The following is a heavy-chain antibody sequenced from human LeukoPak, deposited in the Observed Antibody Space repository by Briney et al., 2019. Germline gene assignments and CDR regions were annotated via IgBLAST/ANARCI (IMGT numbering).Heavy chain of an antibody. J-gene: IGHJ4*02. V-gene: IGHV1-69*05. CDR3: ARHPAVAYSSSSADY. Sequence: SVKVSCKASGGTFSSYAISWVRQAPGQGLEWMGRIIPIFGTAHYAQKFQGRVTITTDESTSTAYMELSSLRSEDTAVYYCARHPAVAYSSSSADYWGQGTLVTVSS. CDR2: IIPIFGTA. CDR1: GGTFSSYA. D-gene: IGHD6-6*01.